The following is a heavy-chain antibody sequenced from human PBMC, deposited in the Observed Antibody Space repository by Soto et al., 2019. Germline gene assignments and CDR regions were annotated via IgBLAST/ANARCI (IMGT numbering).Heavy chain of an antibody. J-gene: IGHJ4*01. Sequence: ASVKVSCKASGYTFTSYGISWVRQAPGQGLEWMGWISAYNGNTNYAQKLQGRVTMTTDTSTSTAYMELRSLRSDDTAVYYCASCDCNGWYCKAAYYWAQGTPVPVSA. CDR3: ASCDCNGWYCKAAYY. D-gene: IGHD6-19*01. CDR2: ISAYNGNT. V-gene: IGHV1-18*01. CDR1: GYTFTSYG.